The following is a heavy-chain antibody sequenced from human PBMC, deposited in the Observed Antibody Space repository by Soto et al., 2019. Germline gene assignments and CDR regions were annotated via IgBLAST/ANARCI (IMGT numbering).Heavy chain of an antibody. CDR1: GFTFSSYW. V-gene: IGHV3-7*01. J-gene: IGHJ6*03. CDR3: ARSRIGAIFGVVIASSNYMDV. D-gene: IGHD3-3*01. Sequence: ASVKVSCAASGFTFSSYWMSWVRQAPGKGLEWVANIKQDGSEKYYVDSVKGRFTISRDNAKNSLYLQMNSLRAEDTAVYYCARSRIGAIFGVVIASSNYMDVWGKGTTVTVSS. CDR2: IKQDGSEK.